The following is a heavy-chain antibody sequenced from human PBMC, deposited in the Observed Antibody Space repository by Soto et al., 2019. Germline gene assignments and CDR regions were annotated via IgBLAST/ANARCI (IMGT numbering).Heavy chain of an antibody. CDR3: ARDQPVYNWKVTWFDP. Sequence: ASVKVSCKASGYTFTSYYMHWVRQAPGQGLEWMGIINPSGGSTSYAQKFQGRVTMTRDTSTSTVYMELSSLRSEDTAVYYCARDQPVYNWKVTWFDPWGQGTLVTVS. CDR1: GYTFTSYY. CDR2: INPSGGST. J-gene: IGHJ5*02. V-gene: IGHV1-46*01. D-gene: IGHD1-20*01.